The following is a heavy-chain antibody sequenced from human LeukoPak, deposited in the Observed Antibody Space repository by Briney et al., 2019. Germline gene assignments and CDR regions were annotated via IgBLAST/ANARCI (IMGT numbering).Heavy chain of an antibody. CDR1: GFIFSSYA. V-gene: IGHV3-30-3*01. CDR2: VSYDGSNK. CDR3: ARAKGVSTGYRPTDY. J-gene: IGHJ4*02. Sequence: GRSLRLSCAASGFIFSSYATHWVRQAPGKGLEWVAVVSYDGSNKNYADPVKGRFTASRDNSKNTLYLQMNSLRAEDTAVYYCARAKGVSTGYRPTDYWGQGTLVTVSS. D-gene: IGHD3-22*01.